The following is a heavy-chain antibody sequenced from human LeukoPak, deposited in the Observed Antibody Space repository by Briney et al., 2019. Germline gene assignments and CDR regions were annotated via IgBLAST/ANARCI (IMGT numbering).Heavy chain of an antibody. V-gene: IGHV4-31*03. CDR3: ARVTAGTATRSGSYIFDY. J-gene: IGHJ4*02. CDR2: IYYSGST. CDR1: GGSISSGGYY. Sequence: PSETLSLTCTVSGGSISSGGYYWSWIRQHPGKGLEWIGYIYYSGSTYYNPSLKSRVTISVDTSKNQFSLKLSSVTAADTAVYYCARVTAGTATRSGSYIFDYWGQGTLVTVSS. D-gene: IGHD3-10*01.